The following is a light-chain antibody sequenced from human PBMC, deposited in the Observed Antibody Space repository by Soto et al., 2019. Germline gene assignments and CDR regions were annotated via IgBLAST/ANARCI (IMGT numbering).Light chain of an antibody. CDR3: QSYDNSNVV. CDR1: SGSIASNY. CDR2: EDN. J-gene: IGLJ2*01. Sequence: NFMLTQPHSVSESPGKTVTISCTRSSGSIASNYVQWYQQRPGSAPTTVIYEDNQRPSAVPDRFSGSIDSSSNSASLTISGLKTEDEADYYCQSYDNSNVVFGGGTQLTVL. V-gene: IGLV6-57*04.